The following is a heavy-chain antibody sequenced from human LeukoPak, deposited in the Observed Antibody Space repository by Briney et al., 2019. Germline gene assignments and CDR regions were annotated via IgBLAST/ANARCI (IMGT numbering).Heavy chain of an antibody. J-gene: IGHJ5*02. V-gene: IGHV1-18*01. CDR1: GFNFSSYG. CDR2: ISVYNTNT. Sequence: ASVKVSCKASGFNFSSYGISWVRQAPGQGLEWMGWISVYNTNTRYAQKVQGRLTVTKDTSTKMVYMELTNLRYDDTAIYYCASSPAAWGQGTRVTVSS. CDR3: ASSPAA.